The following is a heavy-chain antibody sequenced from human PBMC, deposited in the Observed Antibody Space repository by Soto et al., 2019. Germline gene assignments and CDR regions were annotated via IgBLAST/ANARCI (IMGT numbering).Heavy chain of an antibody. D-gene: IGHD3-16*01. CDR1: GGSINKNY. CDR3: ATIGGASGSNNWFDP. CDR2: IYHSGST. V-gene: IGHV4-59*03. Sequence: QVQLQESGPGLVKPSETLSLTCTVSGGSINKNYWGWIRQSPGKGLEWIGHIYHSGSTKYNSSLKSRVVISIDASRSQFSLRLTSVTAADTAIYYCATIGGASGSNNWFDPWGQGALVTVSS. J-gene: IGHJ5*02.